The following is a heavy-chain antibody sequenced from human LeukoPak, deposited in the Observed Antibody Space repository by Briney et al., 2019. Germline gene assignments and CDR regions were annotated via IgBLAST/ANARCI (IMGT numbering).Heavy chain of an antibody. CDR3: VRSERWLQLGFDY. CDR1: GFTFSRYA. D-gene: IGHD5-24*01. V-gene: IGHV3-30*04. J-gene: IGHJ4*02. CDR2: ISYDGSEK. Sequence: GGSLRLSCAASGFTFSRYAMYWVRQAPGKGLEWVAVISYDGSEKYYAGSVKGRFTISSDNSKNTLYLQMNSLRVEDTAVYYCVRSERWLQLGFDYWGQGTLVTVSS.